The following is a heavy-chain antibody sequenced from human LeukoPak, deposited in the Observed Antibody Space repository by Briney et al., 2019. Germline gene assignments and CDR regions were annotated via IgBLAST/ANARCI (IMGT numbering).Heavy chain of an antibody. CDR3: ARSGVGPTPYYYNGMDV. Sequence: GGSLRLPCAASGFTFNNYAMHWVRQAPGEGVEGVAVISYDGSNKLYADSVMARFTISRDNSKNSLFVQMNSLRDEDTAVYYCARSGVGPTPYYYNGMDVWGQGTTVTVSS. V-gene: IGHV3-30-3*01. D-gene: IGHD1-26*01. J-gene: IGHJ6*02. CDR2: ISYDGSNK. CDR1: GFTFNNYA.